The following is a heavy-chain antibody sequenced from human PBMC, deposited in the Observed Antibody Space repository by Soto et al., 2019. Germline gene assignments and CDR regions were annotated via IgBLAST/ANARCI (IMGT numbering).Heavy chain of an antibody. Sequence: SETLSLTCAVYGGSFSGYYWSWIRQPPGKGLERIGEINHSGSTNYNPSLKSRVTISVDTSKNQFSLKLSSVTAAETAVYYCARITPPVVIRGSTMVRGAKKNWFDPCGQGTLVTVSS. CDR3: ARITPPVVIRGSTMVRGAKKNWFDP. J-gene: IGHJ5*01. V-gene: IGHV4-34*01. CDR2: INHSGST. D-gene: IGHD3-10*01. CDR1: GGSFSGYY.